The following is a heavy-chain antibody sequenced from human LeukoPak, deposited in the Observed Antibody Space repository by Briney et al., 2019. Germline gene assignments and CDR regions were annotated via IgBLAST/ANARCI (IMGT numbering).Heavy chain of an antibody. CDR3: AKEDATADSSGYYYAN. V-gene: IGHV3-48*03. D-gene: IGHD3-22*01. CDR1: GFTFSRYE. J-gene: IGHJ4*02. CDR2: ISSSGSTI. Sequence: GGSLRLSCAASGFTFSRYEMNWVRQAPGKGLEWVSYISSSGSTIYYADSVKGRFTISRDNAKNSLYLQIDSLRAEDTAVYYCAKEDATADSSGYYYANWGQGTLVTVSS.